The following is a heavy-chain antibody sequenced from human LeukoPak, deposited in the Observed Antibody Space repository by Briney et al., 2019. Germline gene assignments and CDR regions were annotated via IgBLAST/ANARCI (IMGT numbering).Heavy chain of an antibody. J-gene: IGHJ6*03. V-gene: IGHV3-7*01. CDR3: ARDETIHLNWYSSSWYRSRYYYYYMDV. CDR2: IKQDGSEK. CDR1: GFTFTTYW. Sequence: GGSLRLSCAASGFTFTTYWMTWVRQAPGKGLEWVANIKQDGSEKCYVDSLKGRFTISRDNAKNSLYLQMNRLRAEDTAVYYCARDETIHLNWYSSSWYRSRYYYYYMDVWGKGTTVTVSS. D-gene: IGHD6-13*01.